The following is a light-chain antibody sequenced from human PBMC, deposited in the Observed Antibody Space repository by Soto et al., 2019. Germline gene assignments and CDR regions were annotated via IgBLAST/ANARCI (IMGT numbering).Light chain of an antibody. V-gene: IGLV2-11*01. J-gene: IGLJ1*01. CDR1: SSDVGGFNS. Sequence: QSVLTQPGSGSGSPGQSVTISCTGTSSDVGGFNSVSWYQQHPGKAPKLMIYDVNKRPSGVPDRFSGSKSGSTASLTISGLQAEDEADYYCCSYAGSYSYAFATGTKVTVL. CDR2: DVN. CDR3: CSYAGSYSYA.